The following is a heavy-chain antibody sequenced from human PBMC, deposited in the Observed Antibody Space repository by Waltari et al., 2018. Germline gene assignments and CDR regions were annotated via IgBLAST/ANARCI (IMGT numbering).Heavy chain of an antibody. V-gene: IGHV4-39*01. CDR3: ARHWKRNGYRFDP. CDR2: IYYSGST. D-gene: IGHD5-12*01. J-gene: IGHJ5*02. CDR1: GGSISSRRYY. Sequence: LQLQESGPGLVKPSATPSLPCTVSGGSISSRRYYWGWIRQSPGKGLEWIGSIYYSGSTYYNPTLKSRVTISGDTSKNQFSLKLSSVTAADTAVYYCARHWKRNGYRFDPWGQGTLVTVSS.